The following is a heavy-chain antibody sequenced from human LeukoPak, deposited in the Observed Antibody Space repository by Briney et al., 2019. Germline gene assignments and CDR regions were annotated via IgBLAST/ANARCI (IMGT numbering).Heavy chain of an antibody. V-gene: IGHV4-34*01. J-gene: IGHJ3*02. Sequence: SETLSLSCAVSGGSFAGYYWSWIRQPPGRGLEWIGEINYSGGTNYSPSLKSRVTILRDMSTNQFSLQLTSATAADTSIYYCARALLIGWRAAFDIWGPGTMVTVSS. CDR2: INYSGGT. CDR1: GGSFAGYY. CDR3: ARALLIGWRAAFDI. D-gene: IGHD3-16*01.